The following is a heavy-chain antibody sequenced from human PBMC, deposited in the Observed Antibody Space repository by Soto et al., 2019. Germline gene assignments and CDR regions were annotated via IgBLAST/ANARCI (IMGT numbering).Heavy chain of an antibody. D-gene: IGHD2-2*01. CDR1: GGSISSYY. Sequence: QVQLQESGPGLVKPSETLSLTCTVSGGSISSYYWSWIRQPPGKGLEWIGYIYYSGSTNYNPSLKRRVTISVETSKNQFSLKVSSVTAADTAVYYCARVCSSTSCPGAFDIWGQGTMVTVSS. CDR2: IYYSGST. V-gene: IGHV4-59*01. J-gene: IGHJ3*02. CDR3: ARVCSSTSCPGAFDI.